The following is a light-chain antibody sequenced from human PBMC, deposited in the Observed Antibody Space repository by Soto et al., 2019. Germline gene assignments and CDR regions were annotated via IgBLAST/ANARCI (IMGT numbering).Light chain of an antibody. CDR2: GVS. J-gene: IGKJ1*01. V-gene: IGKV3-20*01. CDR3: QHYGDSSWT. CDR1: QSVSSTL. Sequence: EIVLTQSPVALSLSPGERATLSCRASQSVSSTLLTWYQQKPGQAPRLLIYGVSSRATGIPDRFSGSGSGTDFTLTISRLEPEDFAVYFYQHYGDSSWTFGQGTRVEIK.